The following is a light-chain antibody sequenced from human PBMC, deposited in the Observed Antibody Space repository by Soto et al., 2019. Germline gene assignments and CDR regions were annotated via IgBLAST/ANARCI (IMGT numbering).Light chain of an antibody. Sequence: EIVLTQSPGTLSLSPGERATLSCRASQSVSSSYLAWYQQKPGQAPRLLIYGASSRATGIPDRFSGSGSGTDFTLTINRLEPEDFAVYYCQQYGRLGYTFGHGTKLEIK. V-gene: IGKV3-20*01. CDR1: QSVSSSY. J-gene: IGKJ2*01. CDR2: GAS. CDR3: QQYGRLGYT.